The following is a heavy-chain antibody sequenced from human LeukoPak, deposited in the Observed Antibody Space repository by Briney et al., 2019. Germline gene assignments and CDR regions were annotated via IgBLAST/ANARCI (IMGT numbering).Heavy chain of an antibody. Sequence: SVKVSCKASGGTVSRYPISWVRQAPGQGLEWMGGIIPIFGTANYAQKFQGRVTITADESTSTAYMELSSLRSEDTAVYYCARGLLGLNYYGSGSYSLDYWGQGTLVTVSS. V-gene: IGHV1-69*13. CDR3: ARGLLGLNYYGSGSYSLDY. CDR2: IIPIFGTA. D-gene: IGHD3-10*01. CDR1: GGTVSRYP. J-gene: IGHJ4*02.